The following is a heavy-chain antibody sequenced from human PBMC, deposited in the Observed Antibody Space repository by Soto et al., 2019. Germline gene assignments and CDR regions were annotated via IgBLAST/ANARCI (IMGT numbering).Heavy chain of an antibody. CDR2: INSDGSTT. CDR3: ARDAYYDMGV. J-gene: IGHJ6*02. CDR1: GFTFSTYW. Sequence: EVQLVESGGGLVQPGGSLRLSCAASGFTFSTYWMHWVRQAPGKGLVWVSRINSDGSTTNYADSVKGRFTISRDNAKNTMYLQMNSLRAEDTAVYYCARDAYYDMGVWGQGTTVTVSS. V-gene: IGHV3-74*01.